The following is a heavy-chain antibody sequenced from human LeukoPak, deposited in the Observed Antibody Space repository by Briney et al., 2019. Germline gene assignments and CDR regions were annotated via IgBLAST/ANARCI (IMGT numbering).Heavy chain of an antibody. V-gene: IGHV3-21*01. CDR3: ARDLRSSGYYAFDY. CDR1: GFTFSTYS. Sequence: GGSLRLSCAASGFTFSTYSMTWVRQAPGKGLEWVSSISSSSSYIYYADSVKGRFTTSRDNAKNSLYLQMNSLRAEDTAVYYCARDLRSSGYYAFDYWGQGTLVTASS. CDR2: ISSSSSYI. J-gene: IGHJ4*02. D-gene: IGHD3-22*01.